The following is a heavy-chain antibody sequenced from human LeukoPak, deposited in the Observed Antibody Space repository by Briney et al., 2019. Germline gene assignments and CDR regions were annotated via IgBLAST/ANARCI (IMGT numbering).Heavy chain of an antibody. V-gene: IGHV3-7*03. CDR1: GFTFSNDW. CDR2: VNRDGSET. J-gene: IGHJ6*02. Sequence: PGGSLRLSFAASGFTFSNDWMTWVRQVPGRGPEWVANVNRDGSETYYLDSVKGRFTISKDNAKNSLYLQMNSLRAEDTALYHCARNNGMDVWGQGTTVIVSS. CDR3: ARNNGMDV.